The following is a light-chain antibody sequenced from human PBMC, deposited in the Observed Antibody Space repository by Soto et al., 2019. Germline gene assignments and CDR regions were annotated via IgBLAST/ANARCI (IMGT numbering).Light chain of an antibody. V-gene: IGLV2-14*01. CDR2: DVS. Sequence: QSALTQPASVSGSPGQSITISCTGTSSDVGGYNYVSWYQQHPGKAPKLMIYDVSNRPSGVSNRFSSSKSGNTASLTISGLQAEDEADYYCTSYTSTVYVFGTGTKLTVL. CDR3: TSYTSTVYV. J-gene: IGLJ1*01. CDR1: SSDVGGYNY.